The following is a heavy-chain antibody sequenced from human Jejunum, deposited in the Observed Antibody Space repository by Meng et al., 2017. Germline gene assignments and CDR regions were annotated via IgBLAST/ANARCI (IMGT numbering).Heavy chain of an antibody. V-gene: IGHV1-3*04. CDR3: GRERQTSGEDY. Sequence: QVVPPAAGVKEPGASVKVSCKASGDIFKNDATQWGRQAPGQRRDWIGCINTDNGDTQYSQTFQGRVTITRETSASTTYMELSSLRSEDTAVDFCGRERQTSGEDYWGQGTLVTVSS. CDR1: GDIFKNDA. J-gene: IGHJ4*02. CDR2: INTDNGDT. D-gene: IGHD2-15*01.